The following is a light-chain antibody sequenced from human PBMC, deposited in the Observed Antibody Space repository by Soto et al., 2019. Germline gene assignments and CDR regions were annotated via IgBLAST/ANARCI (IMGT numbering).Light chain of an antibody. Sequence: AIRMTQSPSSFSASTGDRVTITCRASQGISSYLAWYQQKPGKAPKLLIYAASTLQSGVPSRFSGSGSGTDFTLTIICLQSEDFATYYCQQYYRYPITFGQGTRLEIK. V-gene: IGKV1-8*01. CDR2: AAS. CDR1: QGISSY. CDR3: QQYYRYPIT. J-gene: IGKJ5*01.